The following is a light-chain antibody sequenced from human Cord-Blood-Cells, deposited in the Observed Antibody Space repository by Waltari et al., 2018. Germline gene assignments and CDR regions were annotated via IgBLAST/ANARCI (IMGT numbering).Light chain of an antibody. CDR2: EGS. CDR1: SSAVGSYNL. J-gene: IGLJ3*02. V-gene: IGLV2-23*03. CDR3: CSCAGSSTFKV. Sequence: QSALTQPASVSGSPGQSIPIPCTGTSSAVGSYNLVSWYQPHPGKAPKLMIYEGSKRPSGVSNRFSASKSGNTASLTISGLQAEDEADYYCCSCAGSSTFKVFGGGTKLTVL.